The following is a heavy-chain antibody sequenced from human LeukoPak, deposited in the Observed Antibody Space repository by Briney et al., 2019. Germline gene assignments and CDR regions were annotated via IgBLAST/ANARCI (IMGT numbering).Heavy chain of an antibody. D-gene: IGHD3-22*01. CDR1: GGSISSYY. J-gene: IGHJ4*02. CDR3: ARDARGYRY. CDR2: TYYSGST. V-gene: IGHV4-59*01. Sequence: PSETLSLTCTVSGGSISSYYWSWIRQPPGKGLEWIGYTYYSGSTNYNPSLKSRVTISVDTSKNQFSLKLSSVTAADTAVYYCARDARGYRYWGQGTLVTVSS.